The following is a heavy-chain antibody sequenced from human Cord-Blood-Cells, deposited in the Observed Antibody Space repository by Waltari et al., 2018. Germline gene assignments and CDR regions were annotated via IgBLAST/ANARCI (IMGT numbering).Heavy chain of an antibody. J-gene: IGHJ5*02. D-gene: IGHD2-2*03. CDR3: AREQRGVDIVVVPA. V-gene: IGHV1-2*02. CDR2: INPNRGGT. Sequence: QVQLVQSGAEVKKPGASVKVSCKSSGYTFTGYYMHWVRQAPGQGLEWMGWINPNRGGTNYAQKFQGRVTMTRDTSISTAYMELSRLRSDDTAVYYCAREQRGVDIVVVPAWGQGTLVTVSS. CDR1: GYTFTGYY.